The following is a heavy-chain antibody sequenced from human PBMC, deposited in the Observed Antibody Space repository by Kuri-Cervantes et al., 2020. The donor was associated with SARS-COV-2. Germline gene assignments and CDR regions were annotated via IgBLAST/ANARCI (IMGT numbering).Heavy chain of an antibody. J-gene: IGHJ6*02. D-gene: IGHD3-3*01. CDR2: IKQDGSEK. Sequence: GESLKISCAAYGFTFSSYWMSWVRQAPGKGLEWVANIKQDGSEKYYVDSVKGRFTISRDNAKNSLYLQMNSLRAEDTAVYYCARDQHPYDFWSGYYNYYYYGMDVWGQGTTVTVSS. V-gene: IGHV3-7*01. CDR1: GFTFSSYW. CDR3: ARDQHPYDFWSGYYNYYYYGMDV.